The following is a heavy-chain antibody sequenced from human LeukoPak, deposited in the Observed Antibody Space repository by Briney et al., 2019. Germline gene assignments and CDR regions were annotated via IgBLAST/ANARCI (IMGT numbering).Heavy chain of an antibody. J-gene: IGHJ4*02. CDR1: GFTFSSYA. Sequence: GRSLRLSCAASGFTFSSYAMSWVRQAPGKGLEWVSAISGSGGSTYYAGSVKGRFTISRDNSKNTLCLQMNSLRAEDTAVYYCAKVKSRYYYGSGSFQSDYWGQGTLVTVSS. V-gene: IGHV3-23*01. CDR2: ISGSGGST. D-gene: IGHD3-10*01. CDR3: AKVKSRYYYGSGSFQSDY.